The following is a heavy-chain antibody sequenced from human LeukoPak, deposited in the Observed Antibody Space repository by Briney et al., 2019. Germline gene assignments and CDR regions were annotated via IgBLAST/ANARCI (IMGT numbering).Heavy chain of an antibody. V-gene: IGHV1-2*02. CDR2: INPNSGGT. CDR1: GYTFTCYH. Sequence: ASVKVSCKASGYTFTCYHIHWVRQAPGQGLEWMGWINPNSGGTNYAQKFQGRVTMTRHTSISTAYMELSRLRSDDTAVYFCARLRSSGPSRYFDYWGQGPLVTVSS. J-gene: IGHJ4*02. D-gene: IGHD6-19*01. CDR3: ARLRSSGPSRYFDY.